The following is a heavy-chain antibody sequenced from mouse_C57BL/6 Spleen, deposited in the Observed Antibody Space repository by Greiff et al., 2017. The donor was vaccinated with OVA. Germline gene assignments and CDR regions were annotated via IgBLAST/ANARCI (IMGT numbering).Heavy chain of an antibody. CDR3: ARDYYGNWFAY. CDR2: IYPGDGDT. Sequence: VKLQESGPELVKPGASVKISCKASGYAFSSSWMNWVKQRPGKGLEWIGRIYPGDGDTNYNGKFKGKATMTADKSSSTAYMQLSSLTSEDSAVYFCARDYYGNWFAYWGQGTLVTVSA. J-gene: IGHJ3*01. V-gene: IGHV1-82*01. CDR1: GYAFSSSW. D-gene: IGHD1-1*01.